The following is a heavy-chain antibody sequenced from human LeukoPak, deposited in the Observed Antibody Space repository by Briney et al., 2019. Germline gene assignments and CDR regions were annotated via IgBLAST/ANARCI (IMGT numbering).Heavy chain of an antibody. CDR3: AREDCSSTSCYWFDY. CDR2: INPNSGGT. D-gene: IGHD2-2*01. J-gene: IGHJ4*02. Sequence: GASVKVSCKASGYTFTGYYMHWVRQAPGQGLEWMGWINPNSGGTNYAQKFQGRVTMTRDTSISTAYMELNRLRSDDTAVYYCAREDCSSTSCYWFDYWGQGTLVTVSS. V-gene: IGHV1-2*02. CDR1: GYTFTGYY.